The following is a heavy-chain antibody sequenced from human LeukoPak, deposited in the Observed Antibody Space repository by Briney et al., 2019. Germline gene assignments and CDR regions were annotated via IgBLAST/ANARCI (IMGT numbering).Heavy chain of an antibody. CDR2: IYHSGST. D-gene: IGHD2-2*02. J-gene: IGHJ4*02. V-gene: IGHV4-38-2*01. CDR3: ARLSGAPVRHPIYHFDY. CDR1: GYSISSGYY. Sequence: SETLSLTCAVSGYSISSGYYWGWIRQPPGKGLEWIGNIYHSGSTYKNPSLKSRYTISLDTSKNQFSLKLSSVTAADTAMYYCARLSGAPVRHPIYHFDYWGQGTLVTVSS.